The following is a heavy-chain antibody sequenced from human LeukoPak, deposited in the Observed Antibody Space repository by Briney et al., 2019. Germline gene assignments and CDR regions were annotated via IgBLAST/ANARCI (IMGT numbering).Heavy chain of an antibody. Sequence: PSQTLSLTCTVSGGSISSGGYYWSWIRQPPGKGLEWIGYIYHSGSTYYNPSLKSRVTISVDRSKNQFSLKLSSVTAADTAVYYCARLRGWGSGTLSDYWGQGTLVTVSS. V-gene: IGHV4-30-2*01. J-gene: IGHJ4*02. CDR3: ARLRGWGSGTLSDY. D-gene: IGHD2-15*01. CDR1: GGSISSGGYY. CDR2: IYHSGST.